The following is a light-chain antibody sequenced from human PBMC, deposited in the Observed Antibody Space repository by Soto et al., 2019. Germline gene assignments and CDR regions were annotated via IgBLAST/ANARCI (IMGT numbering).Light chain of an antibody. CDR3: QSYDSSMSALYV. V-gene: IGLV1-40*01. CDR2: GNT. CDR1: SSNIGAGYE. J-gene: IGLJ1*01. Sequence: QSVLTQPPSVSGAPGHRITISCTGSSSNIGAGYEVNWYQHLPGAVPKLLIYGNTNRPSGVPDRFSGSKSGTSASLAITGLQAEDEADYYCQSYDSSMSALYVFGTGTKVTVL.